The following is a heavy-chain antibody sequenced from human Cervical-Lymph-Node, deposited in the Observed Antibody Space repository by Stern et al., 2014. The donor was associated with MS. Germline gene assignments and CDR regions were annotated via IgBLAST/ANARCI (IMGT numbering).Heavy chain of an antibody. CDR2: IYYSGST. Sequence: QVQLQESGPGLVKPSQTLSLTCTVSGGSISSGAYYWRWIRQDPGIGLEWGGYIYYSGSTYYNPSLKSRVTISVDTSKNQFSLKLSSVTAADTAVYYCARTSYDFWSGYYAFDYWGQGTLVTVSS. CDR1: GGSISSGAYY. V-gene: IGHV4-31*03. D-gene: IGHD3-3*01. CDR3: ARTSYDFWSGYYAFDY. J-gene: IGHJ4*02.